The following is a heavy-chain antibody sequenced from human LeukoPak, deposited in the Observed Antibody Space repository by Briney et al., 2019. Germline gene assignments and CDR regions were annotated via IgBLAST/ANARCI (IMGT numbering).Heavy chain of an antibody. J-gene: IGHJ4*02. D-gene: IGHD6-13*01. V-gene: IGHV3-7*04. CDR2: IKQDGSEK. CDR3: TRGVGIAAAGTYFDY. CDR1: GFTFSSYW. Sequence: GGSQRLSCAASGFTFSSYWMSWVRQAPGKGLEWVANIKQDGSEKYYVDSVKGRFTISRDNAKNSLYLQMNSLRAEDTAVYYCTRGVGIAAAGTYFDYWGQGTLVTVSS.